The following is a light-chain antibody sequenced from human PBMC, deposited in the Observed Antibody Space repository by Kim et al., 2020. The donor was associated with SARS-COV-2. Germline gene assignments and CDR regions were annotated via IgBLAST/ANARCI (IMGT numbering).Light chain of an antibody. CDR1: SNNVGNQG. V-gene: IGLV10-54*01. J-gene: IGLJ2*01. CDR2: RNN. CDR3: SAWDSSLSPEV. Sequence: QAGLTRPPSQSNDLRQTATLTCTGNSNNVGNQGAAWLQQHQGHPPKLLSYRNNNRPSGISERLSASRSGNTASLTITGLQPEDEADYYCSAWDSSLSPEVFGGGTKVTVL.